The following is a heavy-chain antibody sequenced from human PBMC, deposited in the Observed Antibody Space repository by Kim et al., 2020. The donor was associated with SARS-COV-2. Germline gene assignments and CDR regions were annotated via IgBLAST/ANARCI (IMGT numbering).Heavy chain of an antibody. V-gene: IGHV4-59*01. CDR3: ARDRVGYCSGGSCYGYYYYYGMDV. Sequence: SETLSLTCTVSGGSISSYYWSWIRQPPGKGLEWIGYIYYSGSTNYNPSLKSRVTISVDTSKNQFSLKLSSVTAADTAVYYCARDRVGYCSGGSCYGYYYYYGMDVWGQGTTVTVSS. D-gene: IGHD2-15*01. CDR2: IYYSGST. J-gene: IGHJ6*02. CDR1: GGSISSYY.